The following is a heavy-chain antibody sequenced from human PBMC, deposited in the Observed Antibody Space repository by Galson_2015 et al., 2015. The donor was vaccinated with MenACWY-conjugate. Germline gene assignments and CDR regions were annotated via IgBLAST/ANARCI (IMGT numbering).Heavy chain of an antibody. CDR2: ISYDGSNK. CDR1: GFTFSSYG. V-gene: IGHV3-30*18. CDR3: AKDSADYYDSSGYYFDY. D-gene: IGHD3-22*01. Sequence: SLRLSCAASGFTFSSYGVHWVRQAPGKGLEWVAVISYDGSNKYYADSVKGRFTISRDNSKNTLYLQMNSLRAEDTAVYYCAKDSADYYDSSGYYFDYWGQGTLVTVSS. J-gene: IGHJ4*02.